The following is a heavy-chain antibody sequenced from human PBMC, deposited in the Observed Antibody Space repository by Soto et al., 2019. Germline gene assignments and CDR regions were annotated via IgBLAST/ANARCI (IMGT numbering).Heavy chain of an antibody. CDR2: ISGYNGNT. CDR3: AREGQAPYYYYGMDV. Sequence: ASVKVSCKASGYTFTNYGFSWVRQAPGQGLERMGWISGYNGNTKYAEKFQGRVTMTTDTSTSTAHMELRSLRSDDTAVYYCAREGQAPYYYYGMDVWGQGTEVTVSS. J-gene: IGHJ6*02. V-gene: IGHV1-18*01. CDR1: GYTFTNYG.